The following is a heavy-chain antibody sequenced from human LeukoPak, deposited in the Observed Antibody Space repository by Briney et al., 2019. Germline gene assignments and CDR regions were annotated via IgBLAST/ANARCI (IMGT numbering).Heavy chain of an antibody. CDR1: GFTFSSYG. Sequence: QPGGSLRLSCAASGFTFSSYGMTWVRQAPGKGLEWVSYISSSSSTIYYADSVKGRFTISRGNAKNSLYLQLNSLRAEDTAVYYCAPHPTVFYGKFDYWGQGTLVTVSS. V-gene: IGHV3-48*01. D-gene: IGHD4-17*01. J-gene: IGHJ4*02. CDR3: APHPTVFYGKFDY. CDR2: ISSSSSTI.